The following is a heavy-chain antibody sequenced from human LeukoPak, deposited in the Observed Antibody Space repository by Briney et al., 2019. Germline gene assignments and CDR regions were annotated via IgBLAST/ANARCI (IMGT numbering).Heavy chain of an antibody. CDR3: ARERLWFGELFPRCFDY. V-gene: IGHV1-18*01. CDR2: ISAYNGNT. D-gene: IGHD3-10*01. J-gene: IGHJ4*02. CDR1: GYTFTNYG. Sequence: ASVKVSCKASGYTFTNYGVSWVRQAPGQGLEWMGWISAYNGNTNYAQNFQGRVTMTTDTSSSTAYMELRSLRSDDTAVYYCARERLWFGELFPRCFDYWGQGTLVTVSS.